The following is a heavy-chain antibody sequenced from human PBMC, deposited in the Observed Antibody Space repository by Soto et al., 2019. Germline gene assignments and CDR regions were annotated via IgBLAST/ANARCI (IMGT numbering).Heavy chain of an antibody. D-gene: IGHD3-22*01. CDR2: IHSSGST. CDR1: GGSIRSGAYY. J-gene: IGHJ4*02. V-gene: IGHV4-31*03. CDR3: AREDYSRYDSIQMDY. Sequence: SETLSLTCTVSGGSIRSGAYYWSWFRQHTGKGLEWIGYIHSSGSTYYNPSLKSRVTISVDTSKNQFSLKVSSVTAADTAVYYCAREDYSRYDSIQMDYWGQGTLVTVSS.